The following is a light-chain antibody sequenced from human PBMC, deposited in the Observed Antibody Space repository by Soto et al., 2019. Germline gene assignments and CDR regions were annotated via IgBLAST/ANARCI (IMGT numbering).Light chain of an antibody. CDR3: QQRSNWIT. CDR1: QSVSRY. Sequence: EVVLTQSPGTLSLSPGERATLSCRASQSVSRYLAWYQQKPGQAPRLLIYGASSRATGIPDRFSGSGSGTDFTLTINRLEPEDFAVYYCQQRSNWITVGQGTRLEI. V-gene: IGKV3D-20*02. CDR2: GAS. J-gene: IGKJ5*01.